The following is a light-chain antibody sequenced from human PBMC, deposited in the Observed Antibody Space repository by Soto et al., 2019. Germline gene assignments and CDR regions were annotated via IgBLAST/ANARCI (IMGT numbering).Light chain of an antibody. Sequence: EIVLTQSPGTLSLSPGERATLSCRASQSVSSSNLAWYQQKPGQAPRPLIYGASSRATGIPDRFSGSGSGTDFTLTISRPEPEDFAVYYCQQYGSLPQTFGQGTRVEIK. V-gene: IGKV3-20*01. J-gene: IGKJ1*01. CDR3: QQYGSLPQT. CDR1: QSVSSSN. CDR2: GAS.